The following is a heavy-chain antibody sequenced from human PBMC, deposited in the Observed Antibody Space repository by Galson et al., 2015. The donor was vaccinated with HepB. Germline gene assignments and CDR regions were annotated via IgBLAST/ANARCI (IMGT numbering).Heavy chain of an antibody. D-gene: IGHD1-14*01. J-gene: IGHJ4*02. CDR3: ATNLRLRWDYFDY. Sequence: SVKVSCKVSGGTFNNYALNWVRQAPGQGIEWMGGITPIFGTANYAQKFQGRLTITADESTYTVYTELSSLRSEDTAVYYCATNLRLRWDYFDYWGQGTLVTVSS. V-gene: IGHV1-69*13. CDR1: GGTFNNYA. CDR2: ITPIFGTA.